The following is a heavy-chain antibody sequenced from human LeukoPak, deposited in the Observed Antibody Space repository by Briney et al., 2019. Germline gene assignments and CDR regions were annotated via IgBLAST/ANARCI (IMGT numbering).Heavy chain of an antibody. D-gene: IGHD1-26*01. CDR2: ISSNGGST. V-gene: IGHV3-64*01. Sequence: GGSLRLSCAASGFTFSSYAMHWVRHAPGKGLEYVSGISSNGGSTNYANSVKGGFTISRDDSKNTLYLQIGSLRVEDMAVYYCARDLRGSNAYWGQGTLVTVSS. J-gene: IGHJ4*02. CDR3: ARDLRGSNAY. CDR1: GFTFSSYA.